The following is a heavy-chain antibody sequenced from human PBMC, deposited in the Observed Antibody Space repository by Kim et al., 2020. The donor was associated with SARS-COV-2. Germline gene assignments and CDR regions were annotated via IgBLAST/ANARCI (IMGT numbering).Heavy chain of an antibody. CDR3: ARVLTSGWSYFDY. Sequence: YAAAGEGRFTISQDKAGAPLYLQMNSLRAEDTAVYYCARVLTSGWSYFDYWGQGTLVTVSS. D-gene: IGHD6-19*01. V-gene: IGHV3-11*01. J-gene: IGHJ4*02.